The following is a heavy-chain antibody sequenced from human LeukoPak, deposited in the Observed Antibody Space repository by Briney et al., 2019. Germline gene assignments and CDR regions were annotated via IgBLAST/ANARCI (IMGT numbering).Heavy chain of an antibody. CDR2: INRDGTEK. J-gene: IGHJ4*02. CDR3: VRGDWYFES. V-gene: IGHV3-7*04. CDR1: GFNFSDSR. D-gene: IGHD2-21*01. Sequence: PGGSLRLSCATSGFNFSDSRMTWVRQAPGKGLQWVANINRDGTEKHFLDCVEGRFTISRDNAKKSLYLLMNSLRPQDTAVYFCVRGDWYFESWGQGTLVTVSS.